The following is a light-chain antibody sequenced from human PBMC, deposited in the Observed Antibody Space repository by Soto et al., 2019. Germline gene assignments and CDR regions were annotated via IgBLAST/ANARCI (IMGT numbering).Light chain of an antibody. CDR3: QQSYSIPPFT. CDR1: QTISTY. CDR2: AAS. V-gene: IGKV1-39*01. Sequence: DIQMTQSPSSLSASVGDRVTITCRASQTISTYLNWYQQKPGKAPKLLIYAASTLQSGVPSRFSGSGSGTHFTLTISRLQPEDFATYYCQQSYSIPPFTFGPGTKVGIK. J-gene: IGKJ3*01.